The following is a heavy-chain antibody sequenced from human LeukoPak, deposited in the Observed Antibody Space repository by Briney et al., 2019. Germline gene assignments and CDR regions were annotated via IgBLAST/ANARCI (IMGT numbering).Heavy chain of an antibody. Sequence: GGSLRLCCAGSGFTFENYSMAWVRQTPGKGLEWVAGLNWNGNSTGYVDSVKGRFIISRDNVKNSLYLQMNSLRPEDTALYYCARAQWYIDVWGQGTLVTVSS. CDR2: LNWNGNST. V-gene: IGHV3-20*04. CDR3: ARAQWYIDV. CDR1: GFTFENYS. D-gene: IGHD6-19*01. J-gene: IGHJ4*02.